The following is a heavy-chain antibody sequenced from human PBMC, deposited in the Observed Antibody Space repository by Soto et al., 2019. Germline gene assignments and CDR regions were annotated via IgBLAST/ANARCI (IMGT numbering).Heavy chain of an antibody. CDR3: ARELSSSWPNFDY. CDR2: IIPILGIA. CDR1: GGTFSSYT. V-gene: IGHV1-69*04. Sequence: ASVKVSCTASGGTFSSYTISWVRQAPGQGLEWMGRIIPILGIANYAQKFQGRVTITADKSTSTAYMELSSLRSEDTAVYYCARELSSSWPNFDYWGQGTLVTVSS. D-gene: IGHD6-13*01. J-gene: IGHJ4*02.